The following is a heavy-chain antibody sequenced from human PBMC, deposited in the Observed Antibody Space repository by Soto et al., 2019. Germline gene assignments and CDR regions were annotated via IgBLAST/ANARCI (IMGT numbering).Heavy chain of an antibody. V-gene: IGHV3-23*01. D-gene: IGHD2-15*01. CDR1: GFAFSAYA. Sequence: EVQLLESVGALVEPGGSLRLSCAASGFAFSAYAMKWVRHTPGKGLEWVSSVSGPGRTTYHADSVKGQYTMSRDNSKDTVYLHMNSLRDYDTAVDDCTKDVLSCGGGSCLGGPSYTFDHWGQGTLVTVSS. CDR2: VSGPGRTT. CDR3: TKDVLSCGGGSCLGGPSYTFDH. J-gene: IGHJ4*02.